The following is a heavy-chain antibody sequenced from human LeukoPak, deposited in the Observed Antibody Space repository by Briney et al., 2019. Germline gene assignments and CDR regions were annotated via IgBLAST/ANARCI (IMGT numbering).Heavy chain of an antibody. CDR1: GYTFTSYD. V-gene: IGHV1-8*01. D-gene: IGHD5-18*01. CDR3: AKDTPYSYGPRKPAYYMDV. CDR2: MNPNSGNT. J-gene: IGHJ6*03. Sequence: ASVKVSCKASGYTFTSYDINWVRQATGQGLEWMGWMNPNSGNTGYAQKFQGRVTMTRNTSISTAYMELSSLRAEDTAVYYCAKDTPYSYGPRKPAYYMDVWGKGTTVTVSS.